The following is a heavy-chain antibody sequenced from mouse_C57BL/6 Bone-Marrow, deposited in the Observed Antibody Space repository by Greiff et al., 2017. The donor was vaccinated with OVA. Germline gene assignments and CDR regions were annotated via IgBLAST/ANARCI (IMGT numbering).Heavy chain of an antibody. CDR2: ISSGGSYT. CDR3: ARRMSTREDYARDY. J-gene: IGHJ4*01. CDR1: GFTFSSYG. D-gene: IGHD2-4*01. V-gene: IGHV5-6*02. Sequence: EVKLVESGGDLVKPGGSLKLSCAASGFTFSSYGMSWVRQTPDKRLEWVATISSGGSYTYYPDSVKGRFTISRDNAKNTLYLQMSSLKSEDTAMYYCARRMSTREDYARDYWGQGTSVTVSS.